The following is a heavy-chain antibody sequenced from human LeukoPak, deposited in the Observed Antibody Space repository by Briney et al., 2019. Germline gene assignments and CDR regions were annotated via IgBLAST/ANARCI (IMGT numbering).Heavy chain of an antibody. J-gene: IGHJ5*02. CDR3: ADQTGKHEFDP. CDR1: GGSFSGYY. D-gene: IGHD7-27*01. V-gene: IGHV4-34*01. CDR2: INHSGST. Sequence: SETLSLTCAVSGGSFSGYYWSWIRQPPGKGLEWIGEINHSGSTNYNPSLKSRVTISVDTSKNQFSLKLSSVTAADTAVYYWADQTGKHEFDPWGQGTLVTVSS.